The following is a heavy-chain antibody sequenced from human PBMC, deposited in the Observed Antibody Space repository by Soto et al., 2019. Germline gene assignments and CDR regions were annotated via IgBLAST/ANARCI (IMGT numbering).Heavy chain of an antibody. D-gene: IGHD2-2*01. CDR2: LYDVDGS. CDR1: GLTISGKKY. CDR3: AREDSIIIPAVSDF. V-gene: IGHV3-66*01. J-gene: IGHJ4*02. Sequence: GSLRLSCAAFGLTISGKKYVAWVRQAPGKGLEWVSGLYDVDGSFYADSVKGRFTISRDNAKNSVSLQMNSLRPEDTAVYYCAREDSIIIPAVSDFWGQGTLVTVSS.